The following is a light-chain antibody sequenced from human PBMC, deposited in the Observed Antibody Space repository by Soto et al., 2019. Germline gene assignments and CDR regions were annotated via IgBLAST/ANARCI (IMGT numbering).Light chain of an antibody. J-gene: IGKJ1*01. Sequence: DIQMTQSPSTLSASVGDRVTITCRASQRISSWLAWYQQRPGKVPRLLIYKASTLASGVPSRFSGSGSGTECTLTISSLQPDDFATYYCQLYNSPPWTFGRGTKVEIK. CDR3: QLYNSPPWT. CDR2: KAS. V-gene: IGKV1-5*03. CDR1: QRISSW.